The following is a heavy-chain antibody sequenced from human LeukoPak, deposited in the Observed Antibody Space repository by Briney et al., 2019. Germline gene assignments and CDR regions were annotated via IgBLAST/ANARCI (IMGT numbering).Heavy chain of an antibody. CDR1: GFSFSSYG. V-gene: IGHV3-33*01. J-gene: IGHJ5*02. Sequence: AGTLRLSCAASGFSFSSYGMHWVRQGQGQGLEWVAVIWYDGSNKYYEDSVKGRFTISRDNSKNTLYLHMNSLRAEDTAVYYCARGRRDWGSTGCYFLFAAWGEGTLVTLS. D-gene: IGHD2-2*01. CDR3: ARGRRDWGSTGCYFLFAA. CDR2: IWYDGSNK.